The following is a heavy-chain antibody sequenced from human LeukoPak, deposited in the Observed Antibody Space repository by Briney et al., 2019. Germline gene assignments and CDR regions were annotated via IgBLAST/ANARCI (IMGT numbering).Heavy chain of an antibody. D-gene: IGHD4-17*01. V-gene: IGHV3-30*18. J-gene: IGHJ4*02. CDR3: AKDPYDYGDYVPDY. CDR1: GFTFSSYG. Sequence: GRSLRLSCAASGFTFSSYGMHWVRRAPGKGLEWVAVISYDGSNKYYADSVKGRFTISRDNSKNTLYLQMNSLRAEDTAVYYCAKDPYDYGDYVPDYWGQGTLVTVSS. CDR2: ISYDGSNK.